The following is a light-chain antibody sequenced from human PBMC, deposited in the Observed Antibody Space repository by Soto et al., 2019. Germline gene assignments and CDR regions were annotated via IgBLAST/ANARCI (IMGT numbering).Light chain of an antibody. CDR2: GNT. CDR1: SSNVGAGYD. Sequence: QPVLTQPPSVSGAPGQRVTISCTGSSSNVGAGYDVQWYQQLPGTAPKLLIYGNTNRPSGVPDRFSGSKSDTSASLAITGLQAEDEADYYCQSYDGSLVVFGGGTKLTVL. V-gene: IGLV1-40*01. CDR3: QSYDGSLVV. J-gene: IGLJ2*01.